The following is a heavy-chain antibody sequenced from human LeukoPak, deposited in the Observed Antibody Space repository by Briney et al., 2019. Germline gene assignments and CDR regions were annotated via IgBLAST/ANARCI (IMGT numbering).Heavy chain of an antibody. D-gene: IGHD2-15*01. V-gene: IGHV1-18*03. Sequence: GASVKVSCKASGYTFTSYGISWVRQAPGQGLEWMGWISAYNGNTNYAQKLQGRVTMTTDTSTSTAYMELRSLRSDDMAVYYCARDRVYCSGGSCLNWFDPWGQGTLVTVSS. J-gene: IGHJ5*02. CDR2: ISAYNGNT. CDR1: GYTFTSYG. CDR3: ARDRVYCSGGSCLNWFDP.